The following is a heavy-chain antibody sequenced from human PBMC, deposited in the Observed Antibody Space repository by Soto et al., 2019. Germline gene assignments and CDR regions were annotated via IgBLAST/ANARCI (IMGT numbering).Heavy chain of an antibody. V-gene: IGHV1-69*01. CDR1: GGTFSSYA. Sequence: QVQLVQSGAEVKKPGSSVKVSCKASGGTFSSYAISWVRQAPGQGLEWMGGIIPIFGTANYAQKIQGRVTIPAEECTSTAYMELSRLRSEDTAVYYCASVIGSGGGYSGYDLYYFDYWGQGTLVTVSS. D-gene: IGHD5-12*01. CDR3: ASVIGSGGGYSGYDLYYFDY. J-gene: IGHJ4*02. CDR2: IIPIFGTA.